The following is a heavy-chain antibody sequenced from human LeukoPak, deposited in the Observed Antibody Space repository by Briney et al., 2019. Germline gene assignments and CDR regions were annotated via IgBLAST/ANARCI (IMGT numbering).Heavy chain of an antibody. Sequence: RSGGSLRLSCGASGFTFSDSWMSWVRQVPGQGLEWVAHINQEGGGIQYVDSVKGRFTISRDNAKGSVFLQMNRLRAEDTGIYHCATYFNWVAGDVWGQGTTVSVSS. V-gene: IGHV3-7*01. J-gene: IGHJ6*02. D-gene: IGHD1-1*01. CDR2: INQEGGGI. CDR3: ATYFNWVAGDV. CDR1: GFTFSDSW.